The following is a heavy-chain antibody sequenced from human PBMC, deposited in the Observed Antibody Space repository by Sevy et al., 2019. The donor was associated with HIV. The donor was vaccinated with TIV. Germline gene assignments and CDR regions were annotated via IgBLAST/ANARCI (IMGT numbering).Heavy chain of an antibody. D-gene: IGHD1-26*01. CDR3: ARDSGAYIPLFDS. CDR2: VSHSGFT. V-gene: IGHV4-59*01. Sequence: SETLSLTCTFSGDSMSSFYWNWIRQSPGKGLEWIGYVSHSGFTNYNPSLESRVTISVDTSKSQFSLKLKSVTAADTAVYYCARDSGAYIPLFDSWGLGTLVTVSS. J-gene: IGHJ4*02. CDR1: GDSMSSFY.